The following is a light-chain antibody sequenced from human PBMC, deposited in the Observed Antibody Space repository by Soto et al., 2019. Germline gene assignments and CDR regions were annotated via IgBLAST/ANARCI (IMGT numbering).Light chain of an antibody. CDR1: QSVSSSY. V-gene: IGKV3-20*01. Sequence: EIVLTQSPGTLSLSPGERATLSCRASQSVSSSYLAWYQQKPGQAPRLLIYGASSRATGIPDRFGGSGSGTDFTLTISRLEPEDFAVYHCQHYGSSLWTFGQGTKVDIK. CDR3: QHYGSSLWT. J-gene: IGKJ1*01. CDR2: GAS.